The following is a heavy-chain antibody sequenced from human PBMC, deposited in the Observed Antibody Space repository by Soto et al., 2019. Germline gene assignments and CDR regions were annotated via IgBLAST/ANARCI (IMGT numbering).Heavy chain of an antibody. V-gene: IGHV1-69*02. Sequence: QVQLVQSGAEVKKPGSSVKVSCKASGGTFSSYTISWVRQAPGQGLEWMGRIVPIRGIANNAQKFKGRVTITADKSTSTAYMELSSLRSEDTAVYYCASEVGPDLRYCSSTSCYGHDYWGQGTLVTVSS. D-gene: IGHD2-2*01. J-gene: IGHJ4*02. CDR2: IVPIRGIA. CDR1: GGTFSSYT. CDR3: ASEVGPDLRYCSSTSCYGHDY.